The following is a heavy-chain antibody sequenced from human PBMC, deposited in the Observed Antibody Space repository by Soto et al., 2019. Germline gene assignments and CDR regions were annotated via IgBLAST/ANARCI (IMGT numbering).Heavy chain of an antibody. CDR2: IYYSGST. J-gene: IGHJ4*02. Sequence: SETLSLTCTVSGGSVNSDNAYWGWVRQPPGKGLEWIGSIYYSGSTYYNPSLKSRVTISLDTSKNVFSLRLSSVTAADTAIYYCARPRITIFGVVDHWGQGTLVTVSS. CDR3: ARPRITIFGVVDH. D-gene: IGHD3-3*01. CDR1: GGSVNSDNAY. V-gene: IGHV4-39*01.